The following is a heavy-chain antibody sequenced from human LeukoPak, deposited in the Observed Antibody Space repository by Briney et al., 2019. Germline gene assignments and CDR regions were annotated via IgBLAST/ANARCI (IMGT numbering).Heavy chain of an antibody. CDR3: AKLFSERQLWLPFDY. Sequence: GGSLRLSCAASGFTFSNYGIHWVRQAPGKGLEWVTAISYDGSLKYYADSVRGRFTISRDNSKSKLYLQMNSLRTEDTAVYYCAKLFSERQLWLPFDYWGQGTLVTVSS. D-gene: IGHD5-18*01. CDR1: GFTFSNYG. V-gene: IGHV3-30*18. J-gene: IGHJ4*02. CDR2: ISYDGSLK.